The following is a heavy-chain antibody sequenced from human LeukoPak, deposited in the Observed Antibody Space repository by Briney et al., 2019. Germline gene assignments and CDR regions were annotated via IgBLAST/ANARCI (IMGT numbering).Heavy chain of an antibody. V-gene: IGHV3-74*01. CDR2: INTDGSST. CDR1: GFTFSSYW. Sequence: GGSLRLSCAASGFTFSSYWMHWVRQAPGKGLVWVSRINTDGSSTSYADSVKGRFTISRDNAKNTLHLQMNSLRAEDTAVYYCARGGGYYYYDSAFDYWGQGTLVTVSS. CDR3: ARGGGYYYYDSAFDY. D-gene: IGHD3-22*01. J-gene: IGHJ4*02.